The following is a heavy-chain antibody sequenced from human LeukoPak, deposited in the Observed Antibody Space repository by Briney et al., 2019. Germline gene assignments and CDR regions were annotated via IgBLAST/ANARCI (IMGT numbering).Heavy chain of an antibody. V-gene: IGHV3-48*01. J-gene: IGHJ4*02. CDR3: AKGQRYSSGTDY. CDR2: ISSSSSTI. D-gene: IGHD6-19*01. Sequence: LSGGSLRLSCAASGFTFSSYSMNWVRQAPGKGLEWVSYISSSSSTIYYADSVKGRFTISRDNSKNTLYLQMNSLRAEDTAVYYCAKGQRYSSGTDYWGQGTLVTVSS. CDR1: GFTFSSYS.